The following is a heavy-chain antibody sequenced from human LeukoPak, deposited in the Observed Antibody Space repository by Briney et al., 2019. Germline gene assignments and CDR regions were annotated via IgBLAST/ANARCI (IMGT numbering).Heavy chain of an antibody. CDR1: GFNFIDYT. V-gene: IGHV3-21*01. J-gene: IGHJ3*01. CDR2: ITSTGRYI. Sequence: AGGSLRLSCAASGFNFIDYTMNWVRQAPGKGLVWVSSITSTGRYIFYADSLKGRFTISRDNAKKSLYLQMNSLRAEDTAVYYCARLRNVGGNPHPFNVWGQGTTVTVSS. CDR3: ARLRNVGGNPHPFNV. D-gene: IGHD4-23*01.